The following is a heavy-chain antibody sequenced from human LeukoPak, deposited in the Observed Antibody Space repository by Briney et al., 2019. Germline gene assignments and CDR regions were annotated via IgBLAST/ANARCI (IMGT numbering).Heavy chain of an antibody. CDR2: ISSSSSYI. CDR1: GFTFSSYS. D-gene: IGHD4-17*01. Sequence: GGSPRLSCAASGFTFSSYSMNWVRQAPGKGLEWVSSISSSSSYIYYADSVKGRFTISRDNAKNSLYLQMNSLRAEDTAVYYCAPNYGDLTATYYFDYWGQGTLVTVSS. CDR3: APNYGDLTATYYFDY. J-gene: IGHJ4*02. V-gene: IGHV3-21*01.